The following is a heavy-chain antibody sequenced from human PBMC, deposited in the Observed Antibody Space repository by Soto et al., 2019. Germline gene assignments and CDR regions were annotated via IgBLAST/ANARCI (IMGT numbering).Heavy chain of an antibody. Sequence: SETLSLTCTVSGGSISSGGYYWSWIRQHPGKGLEWIGYIYYSGSTYYNPSLKSRVTISVDTSKNQFSLKLSSVTAADTAVYYCARVTAAAGAVYFDYWGQGTLVTVSS. CDR1: GGSISSGGYY. CDR3: ARVTAAAGAVYFDY. CDR2: IYYSGST. D-gene: IGHD6-13*01. V-gene: IGHV4-31*03. J-gene: IGHJ4*02.